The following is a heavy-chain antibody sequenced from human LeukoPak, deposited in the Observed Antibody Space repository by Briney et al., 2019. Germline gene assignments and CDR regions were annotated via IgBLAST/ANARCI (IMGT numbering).Heavy chain of an antibody. J-gene: IGHJ4*02. CDR3: AKLSSN. CDR2: ISGSGGPT. V-gene: IGHV3-23*01. D-gene: IGHD6-19*01. CDR1: GFTFSSYA. Sequence: GGSLRLSCAVSGFTFSSYALSWVRQAPGKGLEWVSTISGSGGPTFYADSVMGRFTISRDSSKNTLYLQMNSLRAEDTAVYYCAKLSSNWGQGTLVTVSS.